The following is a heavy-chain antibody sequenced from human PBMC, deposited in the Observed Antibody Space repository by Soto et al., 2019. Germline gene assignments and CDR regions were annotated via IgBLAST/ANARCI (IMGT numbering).Heavy chain of an antibody. J-gene: IGHJ4*02. CDR3: TSLYYGH. D-gene: IGHD3-16*02. Sequence: EVQLVESGGDLVKPGGSLRLSCAASEFTFTYAWMSWVRQAPGKGLEWVGRIKSKTDGGTTDYAAPVKGRFTISRDESQNTLYLQMNSLKTEDTAVYYCTSLYYGHWGQETLVTVSS. CDR1: EFTFTYAW. CDR2: IKSKTDGGTT. V-gene: IGHV3-15*01.